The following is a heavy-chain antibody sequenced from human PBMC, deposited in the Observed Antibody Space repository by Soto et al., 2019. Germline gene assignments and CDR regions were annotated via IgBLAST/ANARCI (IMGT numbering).Heavy chain of an antibody. Sequence: LGESLKISCKGSGYIFTSYWIGWVRQMPGKCLEWMGIIYPGDSDTRYSPSFQGQVTISADKSISTAYLQWSSLKASDTAMYYCAIKTSASDHYYYYYGMDVCGQGTTVTVSS. CDR3: AIKTSASDHYYYYYGMDV. J-gene: IGHJ6*02. CDR2: IYPGDSDT. CDR1: GYIFTSYW. D-gene: IGHD2-2*01. V-gene: IGHV5-51*01.